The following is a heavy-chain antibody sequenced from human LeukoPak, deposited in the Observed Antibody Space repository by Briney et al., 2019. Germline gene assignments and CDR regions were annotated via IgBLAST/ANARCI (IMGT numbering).Heavy chain of an antibody. J-gene: IGHJ4*02. CDR3: ARRSQGSSSGFDY. CDR1: GYSFINYW. CDR2: LDPGDSDA. V-gene: IGHV5-51*01. Sequence: GASLKISCKGSGYSFINYWIGWVRQLPGKGLEWMANLDPGDSDARYSPSFQGLVLISVDKSISTAYLQWSSLKASNTAIYYCARRSQGSSSGFDYWGQGTLVTVSS. D-gene: IGHD6-6*01.